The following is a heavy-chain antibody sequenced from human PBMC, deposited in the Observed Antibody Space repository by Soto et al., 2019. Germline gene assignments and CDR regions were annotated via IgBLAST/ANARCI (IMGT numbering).Heavy chain of an antibody. CDR2: ISGSGGST. CDR1: GFTFSSYA. D-gene: IGHD6-19*01. V-gene: IGHV3-23*01. Sequence: EVQLLESGGGLVQPGGSLRLSCAASGFTFSSYAMSWVRQAPGKGLEWVSAISGSGGSTYYADSVKGRFTFSRDNSKNTLYLHMNSLRAEDTAVYYCAKSNGWYAELDYWGQGTLVTVSS. J-gene: IGHJ4*02. CDR3: AKSNGWYAELDY.